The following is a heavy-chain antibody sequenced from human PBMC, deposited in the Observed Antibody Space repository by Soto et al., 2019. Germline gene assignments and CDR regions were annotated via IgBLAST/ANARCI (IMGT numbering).Heavy chain of an antibody. V-gene: IGHV1-69*08. CDR1: GGTFSSYT. CDR2: IIPILGTA. CDR3: ASRRIPTLPLYYMDV. Sequence: QVQLVQSGAEVKKPGSSVKVSCKASGGTFSSYTITWVRQAPGQGLEWMGRIIPILGTANYAQNLQGRVTIAADKSTSTAYMELSSPRSEDTAVYYCASRRIPTLPLYYMDVWGKGTTVNVSS. D-gene: IGHD2-2*01. J-gene: IGHJ6*03.